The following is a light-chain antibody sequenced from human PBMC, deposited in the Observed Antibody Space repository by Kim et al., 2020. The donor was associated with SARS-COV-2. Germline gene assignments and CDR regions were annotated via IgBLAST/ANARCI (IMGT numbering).Light chain of an antibody. CDR2: DAS. V-gene: IGKV1D-13*01. CDR1: QDISSA. J-gene: IGKJ2*01. Sequence: SASVGDRVTITCRASQDISSALAWYQQKTGRPPKLLIYDASRLESGVPSRFSGSGSGTDFSLTISSLQSQDFATYYCQQFSNYPYTFGQGTKLEIK. CDR3: QQFSNYPYT.